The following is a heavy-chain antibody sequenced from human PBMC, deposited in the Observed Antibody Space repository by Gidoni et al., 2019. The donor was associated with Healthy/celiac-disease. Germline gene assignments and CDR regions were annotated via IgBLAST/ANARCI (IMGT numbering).Heavy chain of an antibody. V-gene: IGHV3-30*02. CDR3: AKEAHVLPSPDAFDI. D-gene: IGHD3-10*01. J-gene: IGHJ3*02. Sequence: RFTISRDNSKNTLYLQMNSLRAEDTAVYYCAKEAHVLPSPDAFDIWGQGTMVTVSS.